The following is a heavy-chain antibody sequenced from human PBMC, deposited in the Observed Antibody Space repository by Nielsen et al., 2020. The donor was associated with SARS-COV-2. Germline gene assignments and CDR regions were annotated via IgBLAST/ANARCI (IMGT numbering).Heavy chain of an antibody. D-gene: IGHD1/OR15-1a*01. Sequence: ASVKVSCKASGYTFTSYAMNWVRQAPGQGLEWMGWISAYNGNTNYAQKLQGRVTMTRDTSTSTVYMELSSLRSEDTAVYYCARDRNNDDAFDIWGQGTMVTVSS. J-gene: IGHJ3*02. V-gene: IGHV1-18*01. CDR2: ISAYNGNT. CDR3: ARDRNNDDAFDI. CDR1: GYTFTSYA.